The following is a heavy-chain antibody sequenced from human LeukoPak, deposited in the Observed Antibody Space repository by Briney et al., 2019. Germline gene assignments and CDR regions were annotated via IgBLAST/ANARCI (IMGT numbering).Heavy chain of an antibody. CDR2: ISWSSGSL. Sequence: PGGSLRLSCTASGFTFDDYAMHWVRQAPGKGLEWVSGISWSSGSLGYADSVKGRFIISRDNAKNCLYLQMNSLRAEDTAVYYCAKDKGSSGWLDYWGQGTLVTVSS. V-gene: IGHV3-9*01. CDR1: GFTFDDYA. D-gene: IGHD6-19*01. J-gene: IGHJ4*02. CDR3: AKDKGSSGWLDY.